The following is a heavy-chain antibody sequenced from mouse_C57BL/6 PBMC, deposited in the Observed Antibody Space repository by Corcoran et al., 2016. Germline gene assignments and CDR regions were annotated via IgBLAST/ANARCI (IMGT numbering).Heavy chain of an antibody. CDR1: GYTFTDYY. CDR2: INPYNGGT. V-gene: IGHV1-19*01. J-gene: IGHJ4*01. Sequence: VQLQQSGPELVKPGASVKISCKASGYTFTDYYINWVKQSHGKSLEWIGVINPYNGGTSYNQKFKGKATLTVDKSSSTAYMELNSLTSEDSAVYYCAREAMDYWGQGTSVTVSS. CDR3: AREAMDY.